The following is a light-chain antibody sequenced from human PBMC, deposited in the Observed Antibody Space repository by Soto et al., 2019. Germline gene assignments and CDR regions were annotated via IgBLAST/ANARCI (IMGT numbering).Light chain of an antibody. V-gene: IGKV3-15*01. CDR3: QQYNTWPFT. J-gene: IGKJ3*01. Sequence: EIVMTQSPATLSVPPGERATLSCRASQGVSSNLAWYQQKPGQAPRLLIYGASTRSTGIPARFSGSGSGTDFTLTISSLQAGDFAVYYCQQYNTWPFTFGPGTKVDIK. CDR2: GAS. CDR1: QGVSSN.